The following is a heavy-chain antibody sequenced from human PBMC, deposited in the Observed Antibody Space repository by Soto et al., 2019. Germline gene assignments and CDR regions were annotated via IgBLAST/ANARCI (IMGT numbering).Heavy chain of an antibody. CDR3: ARGQFPRTIGSDCSGGSCYSWAFDI. Sequence: QVQLVQSGAEVKKPGSSVKVSCKASGGTFSSYAISWVRQAPGQGLEWMGGIIPIFGTANYAQKFQGRVTITADKSTSTAYMELSSLRSEDTAVYYCARGQFPRTIGSDCSGGSCYSWAFDIWGQGTMVTVSS. D-gene: IGHD2-15*01. V-gene: IGHV1-69*06. CDR1: GGTFSSYA. CDR2: IIPIFGTA. J-gene: IGHJ3*02.